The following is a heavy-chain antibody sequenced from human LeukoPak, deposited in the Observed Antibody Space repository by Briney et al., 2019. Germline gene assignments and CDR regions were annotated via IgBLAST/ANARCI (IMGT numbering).Heavy chain of an antibody. Sequence: SETLSLTCTVSGGSISSSSYYWGWIRQPPGKGLEWIGSIYYSGSTYYNPSLKSRVTISVDTSKNQFSLKLSSVTAADTAVYYCARDPGSGYEEHFDYWGQGTLVTVSS. CDR2: IYYSGST. J-gene: IGHJ4*02. V-gene: IGHV4-39*07. D-gene: IGHD5-12*01. CDR3: ARDPGSGYEEHFDY. CDR1: GGSISSSSYY.